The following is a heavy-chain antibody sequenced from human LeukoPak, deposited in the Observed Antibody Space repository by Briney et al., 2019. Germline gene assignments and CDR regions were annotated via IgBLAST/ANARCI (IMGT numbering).Heavy chain of an antibody. CDR2: INVGNGNT. V-gene: IGHV1-3*01. D-gene: IGHD3-16*02. Sequence: GASVKVSCKASGYTFTRNAIHWVRQAPGQRLEWMGWINVGNGNTKYSQKFQGRVTITRDTSASTAYMELSSLRSEDTAVYYCAREDSVWGSYRYYYFDYWGQGTLVTVSS. CDR1: GYTFTRNA. CDR3: AREDSVWGSYRYYYFDY. J-gene: IGHJ4*02.